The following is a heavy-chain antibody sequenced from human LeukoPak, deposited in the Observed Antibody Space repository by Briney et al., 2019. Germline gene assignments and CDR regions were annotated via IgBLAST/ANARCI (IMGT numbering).Heavy chain of an antibody. V-gene: IGHV1-2*02. Sequence: GASVKVSCKASGYTFTGYYMHWVRQAPGQGLEWMGWINPNSGGTNYAQKFQGRVTMTRDTSISTAYMELSRLRSDDTAVYYCARVERLRYFDWSGKACFDYWGQGTLVTVSS. CDR3: ARVERLRYFDWSGKACFDY. J-gene: IGHJ4*02. CDR2: INPNSGGT. CDR1: GYTFTGYY. D-gene: IGHD3-9*01.